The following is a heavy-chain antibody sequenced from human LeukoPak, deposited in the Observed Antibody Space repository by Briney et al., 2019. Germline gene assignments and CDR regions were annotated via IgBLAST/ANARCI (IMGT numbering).Heavy chain of an antibody. V-gene: IGHV3-23*01. D-gene: IGHD6-19*01. CDR1: GFTFSYYA. J-gene: IGHJ4*02. Sequence: RGSLRLSCAASGFTFSYYAMSWVRQTPGKGLEWVSAISGGGNSAYYAHSVKGRFSISRDNSENTVYLQMNSLSAEDTAVYYCVKGHSGWSFDYWGQGTLVTVSS. CDR3: VKGHSGWSFDY. CDR2: ISGGGNSA.